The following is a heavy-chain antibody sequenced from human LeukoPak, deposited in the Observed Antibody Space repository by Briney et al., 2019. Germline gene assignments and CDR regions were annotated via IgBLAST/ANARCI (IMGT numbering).Heavy chain of an antibody. CDR2: IYTSGST. V-gene: IGHV4-4*07. CDR1: GGSISSYY. D-gene: IGHD3-10*01. Sequence: SETLSLTCTVSGGSISSYYWSWIRQPAGKGLEWIGRIYTSGSTNYNPSLKSRVTMSVDPSKNQFSLKLSSVTAADTAVYYCARVVGVLWLDYMDVWGKGTTVTISS. J-gene: IGHJ6*03. CDR3: ARVVGVLWLDYMDV.